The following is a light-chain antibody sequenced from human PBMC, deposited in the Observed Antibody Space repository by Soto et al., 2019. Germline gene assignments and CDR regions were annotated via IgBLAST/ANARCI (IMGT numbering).Light chain of an antibody. Sequence: EIVLTQSPGTLSLSPGERATLSCRASQSVSNNYLAWYQQKPGQAPRLLIYGASNRATGIPDRFSGSGSGTDFTLTISSLQPEDFATYYCQQVNVYPSTFGGGTKVDIK. CDR1: QSVSNNY. V-gene: IGKV3-20*01. J-gene: IGKJ4*01. CDR2: GAS. CDR3: QQVNVYPST.